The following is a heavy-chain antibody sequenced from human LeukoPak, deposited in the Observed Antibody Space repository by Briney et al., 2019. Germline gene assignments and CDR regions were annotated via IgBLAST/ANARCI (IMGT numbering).Heavy chain of an antibody. CDR2: ISSTSSHI. D-gene: IGHD6-13*01. CDR3: ARDDFIAAAGHDY. Sequence: GGPLRLSCAASGFTFSSYNMNWVRQAPGKGLEWVSSISSTSSHIYYADSVKGRFTISRDNAKNSLYLQMNSLRAGDTAVYYCARDDFIAAAGHDYWGQGTLVTVSS. V-gene: IGHV3-21*01. J-gene: IGHJ4*02. CDR1: GFTFSSYN.